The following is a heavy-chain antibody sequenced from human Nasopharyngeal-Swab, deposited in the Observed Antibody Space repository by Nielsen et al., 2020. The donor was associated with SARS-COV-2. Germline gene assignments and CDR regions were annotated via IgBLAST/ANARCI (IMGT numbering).Heavy chain of an antibody. CDR1: GFTFSSYG. CDR3: ARERFCSSTSCYPEYFQH. Sequence: GESLKISCAASGFTFSSYGMHWVRQAPGKGLEWVANIKQDGSEKYYVDSVKGRFTISRDNAKNSLYLQMNSLRVEDTAVYYCARERFCSSTSCYPEYFQHWGQGTLVTVSS. V-gene: IGHV3-7*01. D-gene: IGHD2-2*01. J-gene: IGHJ1*01. CDR2: IKQDGSEK.